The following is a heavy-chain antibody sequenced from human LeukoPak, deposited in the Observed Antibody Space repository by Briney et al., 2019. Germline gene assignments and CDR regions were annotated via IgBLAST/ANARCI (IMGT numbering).Heavy chain of an antibody. D-gene: IGHD3-10*01. CDR2: ISYDGSNK. V-gene: IGHV3-30*18. CDR3: AKDLGFGELSNNWFDP. CDR1: GFTFSSYG. Sequence: TGGSLRLSCAASGFTFSSYGMHWVRQAPGKGLEWVAVISYDGSNKYYADSVKGRFTISRDNSKNTLYLQMNSLRAEDTAVYYCAKDLGFGELSNNWFDPWGQGTLVTVSS. J-gene: IGHJ5*02.